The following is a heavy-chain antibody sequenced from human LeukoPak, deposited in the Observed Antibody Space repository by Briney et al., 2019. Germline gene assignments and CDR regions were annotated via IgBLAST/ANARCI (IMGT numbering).Heavy chain of an antibody. D-gene: IGHD1-7*01. CDR3: ATARNFRFEY. Sequence: GGSLRLSCAASGLTFRTTWMHWVRQAPGKGLMWVSRMNGEGTTIDYADSVKGRFTVSRDYAKNTLFLQMNNLRTEDTALYFCATARNFRFEYWGQGSLVIVSA. V-gene: IGHV3-74*01. CDR2: MNGEGTTI. J-gene: IGHJ4*02. CDR1: GLTFRTTW.